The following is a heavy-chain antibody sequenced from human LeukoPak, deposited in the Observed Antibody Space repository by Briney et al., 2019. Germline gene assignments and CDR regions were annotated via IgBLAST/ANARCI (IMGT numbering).Heavy chain of an antibody. CDR2: IYPGDFDT. CDR1: GYGFSTYW. V-gene: IGHV5-51*01. CDR3: VTHRRNGAYLVDY. D-gene: IGHD2-8*01. J-gene: IGHJ4*02. Sequence: GESLKFSCKGSGYGFSTYWIGWVRQMPGKGLEWMGIIYPGDFDTRYSPSFRGQVTISADKSITTAYLQWDNLKASDTAIYYCVTHRRNGAYLVDYWGQGTLVTVSS.